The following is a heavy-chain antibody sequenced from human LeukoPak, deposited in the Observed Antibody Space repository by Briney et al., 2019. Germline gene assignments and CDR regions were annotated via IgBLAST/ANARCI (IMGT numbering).Heavy chain of an antibody. CDR3: ARDGGYDSWSGYYQDY. Sequence: PGRSLRLSCATSGFTFSRYAMHWVRQAPGKGLEWVALISYDANIGSNKYYADSVKGRFTISRDNSKNTLYLQMNSLRAEDTAVYYCARDGGYDSWSGYYQDYWGQGTLVTVSS. D-gene: IGHD3-3*01. CDR2: ISYDANIGSNK. J-gene: IGHJ4*02. CDR1: GFTFSRYA. V-gene: IGHV3-30-3*01.